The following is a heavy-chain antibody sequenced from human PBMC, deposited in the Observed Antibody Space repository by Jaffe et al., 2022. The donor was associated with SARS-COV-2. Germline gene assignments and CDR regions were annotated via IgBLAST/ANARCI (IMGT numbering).Heavy chain of an antibody. CDR3: ARDWQDSKIFDY. V-gene: IGHV3-11*06. J-gene: IGHJ4*02. CDR1: GFTFSDHY. Sequence: QVQLVESGGGLVKPGGSLRLSCAASGFTFSDHYMNWIRQVPGKGLEWLSYISGSSTYTKYADSVKGRFTISRDNAKNSLFLQMNSLRAEDTAVYYCARDWQDSKIFDYWGQGTLVTVAS. CDR2: ISGSSTYT. D-gene: IGHD5-18*01.